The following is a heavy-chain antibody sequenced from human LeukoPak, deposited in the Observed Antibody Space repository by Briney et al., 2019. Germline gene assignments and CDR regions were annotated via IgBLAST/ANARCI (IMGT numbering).Heavy chain of an antibody. Sequence: GGSLRLSCAASGFTFSNAWMSWVRQAPGKGLEWVGRIKSKTDGGTTDYAAPVKGRFTISRDDSKNTLYLQMNSLKPEDTAVYYCTTDTTSRYYDTLTGYYILNWFDPWGQGTLVTVSS. D-gene: IGHD3-9*01. CDR1: GFTFSNAW. V-gene: IGHV3-15*01. CDR3: TTDTTSRYYDTLTGYYILNWFDP. CDR2: IKSKTDGGTT. J-gene: IGHJ5*02.